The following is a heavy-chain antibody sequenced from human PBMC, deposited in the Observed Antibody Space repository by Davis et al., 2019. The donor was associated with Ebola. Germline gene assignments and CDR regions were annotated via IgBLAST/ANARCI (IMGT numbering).Heavy chain of an antibody. D-gene: IGHD6-13*01. Sequence: GESLKISCAASGFTFSSYAMSWVRQAPGKGLEWVSAISGSGGSTYYADSVKGRFTISRDNSKNTLYLQMNSLRAEDTAVYYCEKEKGSSWYWGIRYWGQGTLVTVAS. CDR2: ISGSGGST. CDR1: GFTFSSYA. V-gene: IGHV3-23*01. CDR3: EKEKGSSWYWGIRY. J-gene: IGHJ4*02.